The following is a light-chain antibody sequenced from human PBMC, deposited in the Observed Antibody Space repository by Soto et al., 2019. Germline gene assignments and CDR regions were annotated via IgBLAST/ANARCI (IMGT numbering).Light chain of an antibody. Sequence: EVVMTQSPATLSVSPGERVTLSCRASQSVSDNLAWYQQKPGQAPRLLIYGASTRATTIPARFSGSGSGTEFTLTISSLQPEDFALYYCQQSNNWPYTFGQGTKLDIK. CDR2: GAS. V-gene: IGKV3-15*01. J-gene: IGKJ2*01. CDR3: QQSNNWPYT. CDR1: QSVSDN.